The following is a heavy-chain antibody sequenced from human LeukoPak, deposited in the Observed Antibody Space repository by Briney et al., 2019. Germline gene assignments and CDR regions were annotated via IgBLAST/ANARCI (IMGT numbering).Heavy chain of an antibody. D-gene: IGHD1-1*01. CDR1: GFSFSRNW. V-gene: IGHV3-7*03. CDR3: ARAPSEETGTTYHYGMDV. Sequence: PGGSLRLSCAASGFSFSRNWMSWVRQAPGKGLEWVANIHQDGSDKYYVGSVKGRFTISRDNAKSSLYLQMNSLRAEDTAVYYCARAPSEETGTTYHYGMDVWGQGTTVTVSS. CDR2: IHQDGSDK. J-gene: IGHJ6*02.